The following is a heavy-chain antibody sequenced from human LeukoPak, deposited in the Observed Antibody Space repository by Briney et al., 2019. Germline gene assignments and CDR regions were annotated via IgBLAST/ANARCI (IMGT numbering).Heavy chain of an antibody. V-gene: IGHV3-30*04. CDR1: GFTFSSYA. J-gene: IGHJ4*02. CDR2: ISYDGSDK. D-gene: IGHD5-18*01. Sequence: PGGSLRLSCAASGFTFSSYAMYWVRQAPGKGLEWVAVISYDGSDKFYADSVKGRFTISRDNAENSLYLLMNSLRTEDTALYYCAKASATGSGSYGLTDWGQGTLVTVSS. CDR3: AKASATGSGSYGLTD.